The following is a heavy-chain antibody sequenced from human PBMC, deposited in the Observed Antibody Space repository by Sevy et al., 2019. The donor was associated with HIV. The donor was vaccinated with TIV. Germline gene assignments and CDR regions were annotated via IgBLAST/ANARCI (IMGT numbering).Heavy chain of an antibody. CDR1: GYTLNELS. CDR2: FDPEDDEK. Sequence: ASVKVSCKVSGYTLNELSIHWVRQSPGKGLEWMGTFDPEDDEKIYAQKFQGRLTMTEDTSTDTAYMELSRLRSEDTAVYYCATTKHYYDGSGYPFDYWGQGTLVTVSS. CDR3: ATTKHYYDGSGYPFDY. J-gene: IGHJ4*02. V-gene: IGHV1-24*01. D-gene: IGHD3-22*01.